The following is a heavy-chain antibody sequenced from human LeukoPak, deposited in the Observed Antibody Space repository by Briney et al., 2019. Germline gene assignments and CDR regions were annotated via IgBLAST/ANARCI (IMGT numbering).Heavy chain of an antibody. CDR2: ISYDGRDI. CDR3: AKEPTSYTSGWYFHH. V-gene: IGHV3-30*18. Sequence: GGSLRLSCAASGFTFRSYGMHWVRQAPGKGLEWVAVISYDGRDIHYADSVKGRFTISRDNSKNTLDLQMFSLRAEDTAVYYCAKEPTSYTSGWYFHHWGQGTLVTVSS. CDR1: GFTFRSYG. D-gene: IGHD6-25*01. J-gene: IGHJ1*01.